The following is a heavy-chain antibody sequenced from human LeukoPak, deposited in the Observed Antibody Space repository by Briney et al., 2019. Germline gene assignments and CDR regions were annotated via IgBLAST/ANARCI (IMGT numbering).Heavy chain of an antibody. Sequence: PGGSLRLSCAASGFTFSSYSMNWVRQAPGRGLEWVSSISSSSSYIYYADSVKGRFTISRDNAKNSLYLQMNSLRAEDTAVDYCARDGSSPFSHCGQGTLVTVSS. D-gene: IGHD1-26*01. V-gene: IGHV3-21*01. J-gene: IGHJ4*02. CDR1: GFTFSSYS. CDR2: ISSSSSYI. CDR3: ARDGSSPFSH.